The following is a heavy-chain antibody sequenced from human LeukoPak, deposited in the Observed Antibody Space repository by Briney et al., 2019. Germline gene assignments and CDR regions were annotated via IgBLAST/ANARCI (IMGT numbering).Heavy chain of an antibody. D-gene: IGHD1-26*01. CDR3: ARLGGSYGGSFDY. CDR2: IYYSGST. Sequence: PSETLSLTCTVSGGSMSSYYWTWIRQPPGKGLEWIGYIYYSGSTNYNPSLKSRVTISVDTSKNQFSLKLSSVTAADTAVYYCARLGGSYGGSFDYWGQGTLVTVSS. CDR1: GGSMSSYY. J-gene: IGHJ4*02. V-gene: IGHV4-59*08.